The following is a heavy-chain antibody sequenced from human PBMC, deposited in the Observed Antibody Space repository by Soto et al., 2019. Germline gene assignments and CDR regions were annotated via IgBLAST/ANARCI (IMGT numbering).Heavy chain of an antibody. CDR3: ARGCSSTSCYYYYYYGMDV. CDR1: GYTFTSYG. Sequence: QVQLVQSGAEVKKPGASVKVSCKASGYTFTSYGISWVRQAPGQGLEWMGWISAYNGNTNYAQKLQGRVTMTTDTXXGXAXMELRSLRSDDTAVYYCARGCSSTSCYYYYYYGMDVWGQGTTVTVSS. CDR2: ISAYNGNT. V-gene: IGHV1-18*01. D-gene: IGHD2-2*01. J-gene: IGHJ6*02.